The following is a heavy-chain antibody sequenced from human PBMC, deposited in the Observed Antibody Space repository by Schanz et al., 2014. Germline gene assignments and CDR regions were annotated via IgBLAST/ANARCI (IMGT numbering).Heavy chain of an antibody. J-gene: IGHJ4*02. CDR1: GSIFSDHY. V-gene: IGHV3-11*04. CDR2: ISSGSSTI. D-gene: IGHD1-1*01. CDR3: ARELLESPLFDY. Sequence: QVQLVESGGGLVKPGGSLRLSCVVSGSIFSDHYMSWIRQAPGKGLEWISYISSGSSTIHYADSVKGRFTISRDNSKNTLYLQMNSLRAEDTAVYYCARELLESPLFDYWGQGTLVTVSS.